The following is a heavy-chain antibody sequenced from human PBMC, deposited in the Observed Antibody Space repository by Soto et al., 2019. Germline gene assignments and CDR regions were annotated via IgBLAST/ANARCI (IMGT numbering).Heavy chain of an antibody. V-gene: IGHV4-59*01. CDR3: GRWREHQLAPDY. CDR1: GGSISSYY. D-gene: IGHD6-13*01. CDR2: IYYSGST. Sequence: SETLSLTCTVSGGSISSYYWSWIRQPPGKGLEWIGYIYYSGSTNYNPSLKSRVTISVDTSKNQFSLKLSSVTAADTAVYYCGRWREHQLAPDYWGQGPRVTVSS. J-gene: IGHJ4*02.